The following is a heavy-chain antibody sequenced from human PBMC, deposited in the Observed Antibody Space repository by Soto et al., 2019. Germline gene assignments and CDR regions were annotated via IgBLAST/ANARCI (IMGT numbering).Heavy chain of an antibody. J-gene: IGHJ3*01. CDR3: ATERNYYDSSGLSR. V-gene: IGHV3-48*02. CDR1: GFTFGDYA. D-gene: IGHD3-22*01. CDR2: ISSSSSTI. Sequence: GGSLRLSCTASGFTFGDYAMSWFRQAPGKGLEWVSYISSSSSTIYYADSVKGRFTISRDNAKNSLYLQMNSLRDEDTAVYYCATERNYYDSSGLSRWGQGTMVTVSS.